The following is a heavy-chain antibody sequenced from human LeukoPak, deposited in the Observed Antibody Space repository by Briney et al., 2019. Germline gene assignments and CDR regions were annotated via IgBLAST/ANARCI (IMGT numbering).Heavy chain of an antibody. CDR2: ISSSSRII. J-gene: IGHJ3*02. Sequence: GGSLRLSCAASGFTFSGYSMNWVRQAPGKGLEWVSYISSSSRIIYYADSVKGRFTISRDNAKNSVDLQMNSLRDEDTAVYYCARDLTGWFYGSGSYTDAFDMWGQGTMVTVSS. V-gene: IGHV3-48*02. D-gene: IGHD3-10*01. CDR3: ARDLTGWFYGSGSYTDAFDM. CDR1: GFTFSGYS.